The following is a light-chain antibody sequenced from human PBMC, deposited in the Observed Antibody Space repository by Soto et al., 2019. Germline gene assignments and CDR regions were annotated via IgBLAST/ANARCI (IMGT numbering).Light chain of an antibody. J-gene: IGKJ1*01. V-gene: IGKV1-5*01. CDR3: QQYNRYSST. CDR2: DAS. CDR1: QSISSW. Sequence: DIQMTQSPSTLSASVGDRVTITCRASQSISSWLAWYQQKPGKAPKLLIYDASSLESGVPSRFSGSGSGTEFTLTISSLQPDDFATYYCQQYNRYSSTLGQGTTVDI.